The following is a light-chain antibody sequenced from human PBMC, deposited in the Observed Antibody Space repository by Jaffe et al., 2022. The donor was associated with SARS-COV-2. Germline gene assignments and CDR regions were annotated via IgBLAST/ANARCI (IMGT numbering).Light chain of an antibody. CDR2: DAS. CDR3: QQRYNWIT. Sequence: EIVLTQSPATLSLSPGEGATLSCRASQSVGRYLAWYQQKPGQAPRLLIYDASNRATGIPARFSGSGSGTDFTLTISGLEPEDFAIYYCQQRYNWITFGQGTRLEIK. J-gene: IGKJ5*01. V-gene: IGKV3-11*01. CDR1: QSVGRY.